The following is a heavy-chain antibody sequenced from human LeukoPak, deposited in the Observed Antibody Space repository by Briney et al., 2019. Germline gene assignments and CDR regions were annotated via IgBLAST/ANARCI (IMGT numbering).Heavy chain of an antibody. CDR2: ISGSGGST. Sequence: GGSLRLSCAASGFTFGNYAMSWVRQAPGKGLEWVSAISGSGGSTYYADSVKGRFTISRDNSKNTLYLQMNSLRAEDTAVYYCAKSFWPYYYGSGSYYQADYYYYGMDVWGQGTTVTVSS. CDR1: GFTFGNYA. D-gene: IGHD3-10*01. V-gene: IGHV3-23*01. J-gene: IGHJ6*02. CDR3: AKSFWPYYYGSGSYYQADYYYYGMDV.